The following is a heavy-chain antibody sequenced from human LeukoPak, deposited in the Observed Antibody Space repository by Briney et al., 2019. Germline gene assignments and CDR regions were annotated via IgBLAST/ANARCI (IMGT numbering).Heavy chain of an antibody. CDR3: VANGYYCLDQ. J-gene: IGHJ4*01. CDR1: GDSINNHDW. CDR2: IHDGGTP. D-gene: IGHD5-18*01. V-gene: IGHV4-4*02. Sequence: PGGSLRLSCGISGDSINNHDWWSWVRQPPGKGLEWIAEIHDGGTPNYNPSLKSRVTISVDKFKTQFSLNLNSVTAADTAVYYCVANGYYCLDQWGHGTLVTVSP.